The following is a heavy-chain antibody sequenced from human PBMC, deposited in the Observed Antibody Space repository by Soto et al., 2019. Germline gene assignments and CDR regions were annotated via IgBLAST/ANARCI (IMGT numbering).Heavy chain of an antibody. CDR1: GGSISISSYY. CDR2: IYYSGST. Sequence: PSGTMYLTSAVCGGSISISSYYGGWIRKPPGKGLEWIGSIYYSGSTYYNPSLKSRVTISVDTSKNQFSLKLSSVTAADTAVYYCASTDIVVVPAHQTGFDYRGQGTLVTVSS. V-gene: IGHV4-39*01. CDR3: ASTDIVVVPAHQTGFDY. J-gene: IGHJ4*02. D-gene: IGHD2-2*01.